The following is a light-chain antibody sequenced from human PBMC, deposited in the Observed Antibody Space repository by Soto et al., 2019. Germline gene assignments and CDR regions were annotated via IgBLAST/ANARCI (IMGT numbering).Light chain of an antibody. CDR1: QSVSRN. J-gene: IGKJ2*01. Sequence: EIVMTQSPATLSVSPGERATLSCRASQSVSRNLVWYQQRPGQAPRLLFYAASSGATGVPGRFRASGSGTEFTLTISSLQPEDFAVYYCQQYDNLYTFGQGTKLEIK. V-gene: IGKV3-15*01. CDR2: AAS. CDR3: QQYDNLYT.